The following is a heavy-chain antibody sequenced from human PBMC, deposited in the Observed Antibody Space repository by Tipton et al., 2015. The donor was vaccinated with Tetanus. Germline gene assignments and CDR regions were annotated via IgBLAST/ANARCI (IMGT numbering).Heavy chain of an antibody. CDR2: VSGRGSST. CDR1: GFTFRSYA. D-gene: IGHD2-15*01. J-gene: IGHJ3*02. CDR3: ARYGKGYCSGGDCYSDGFDI. V-gene: IGHV3-23*01. Sequence: SLRLSCAASGFTFRSYAMSWVRQAPGKGLEWVSAVSGRGSSTYYADSVKGRFTISRDSSKNTLYLQMNSLRAEDTAVYYCARYGKGYCSGGDCYSDGFDIWGPGTMVTVSS.